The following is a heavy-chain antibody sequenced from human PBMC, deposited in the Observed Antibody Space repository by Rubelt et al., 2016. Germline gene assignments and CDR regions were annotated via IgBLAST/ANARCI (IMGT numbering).Heavy chain of an antibody. CDR2: ISYDGSNK. J-gene: IGHJ4*02. CDR1: GFTFSSYD. V-gene: IGHV3-30*03. CDR3: ARDRNYYDSSGYPDY. D-gene: IGHD3-22*01. Sequence: GFTFSSYDMHWVRQAPGKGLEWVALISYDGSNKYYADSVKGRFTISRDKSKNTLYLQMNSLRAEDTAVYYCARDRNYYDSSGYPDYWGQGTLVTVSS.